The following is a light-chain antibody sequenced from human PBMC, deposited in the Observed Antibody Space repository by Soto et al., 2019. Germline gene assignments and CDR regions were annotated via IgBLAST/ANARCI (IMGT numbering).Light chain of an antibody. V-gene: IGLV9-49*03. J-gene: IGLJ2*01. CDR3: GADHGSGRDFVVV. Sequence: QSVLTQPPSASGSLGAAVTLTYTLSSGHSNYKVDWYQQRPGKGPRFLMRVGTDGIVGSKGDGIPDRFSVFGSGLNRFLTISNIQEEDESDYHCGADHGSGRDFVVVFGGGTKVTVL. CDR2: VGTDGIVG. CDR1: SGHSNYK.